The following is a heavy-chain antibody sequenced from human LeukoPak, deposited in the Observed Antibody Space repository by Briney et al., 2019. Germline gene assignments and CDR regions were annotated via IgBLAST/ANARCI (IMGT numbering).Heavy chain of an antibody. CDR3: ARVISSGNFDY. CDR1: GGSISSSSYY. J-gene: IGHJ4*02. D-gene: IGHD3-3*01. CDR2: IYYSGST. Sequence: SETLSLTCTVSGGSISSSSYYWGWIRQPPGKGLEWTGSIYYSGSTYYNPSLKSRVTISVDTSKNQFSLKLSSVTAADTAVYYCARVISSGNFDYWGQGTLVTVSS. V-gene: IGHV4-39*07.